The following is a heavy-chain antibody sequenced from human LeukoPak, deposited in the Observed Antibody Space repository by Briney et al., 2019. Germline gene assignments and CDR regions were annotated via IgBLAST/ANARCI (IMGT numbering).Heavy chain of an antibody. CDR1: GGTFSSYA. CDR3: ARDTIAVAGDLDY. Sequence: SVKVSCKASGGTFSSYAISWVRQAPGQGLEWMGGIIPIFGTANYAQKFQGRVTITADESTSTAYMELSSLRSDDTAVYYCARDTIAVAGDLDYWGQGTLVTVSS. D-gene: IGHD6-19*01. V-gene: IGHV1-69*13. J-gene: IGHJ4*02. CDR2: IIPIFGTA.